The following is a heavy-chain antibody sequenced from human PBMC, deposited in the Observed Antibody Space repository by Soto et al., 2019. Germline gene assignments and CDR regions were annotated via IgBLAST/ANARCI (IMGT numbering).Heavy chain of an antibody. CDR1: GYRFTNYW. CDR3: ARQLRCWQAPDY. Sequence: GESLKISCKGSGYRFTNYWINWVRQMPGKGLEWMGRIDPSDSYTNYSPSFQGHVTISADTSISTAYLQWSSLKASDTAMYYCARQLRCWQAPDYWAQGTLVTVSS. CDR2: IDPSDSYT. V-gene: IGHV5-10-1*01. J-gene: IGHJ4*02. D-gene: IGHD4-17*01.